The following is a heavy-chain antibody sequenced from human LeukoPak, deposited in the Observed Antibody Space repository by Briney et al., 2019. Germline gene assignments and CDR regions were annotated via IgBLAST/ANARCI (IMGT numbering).Heavy chain of an antibody. J-gene: IGHJ4*02. CDR2: IYSGGST. D-gene: IGHD3-10*01. V-gene: IGHV3-66*01. CDR3: ARERSITMVRGVNSPYYFDY. CDR1: GFTVSSNY. Sequence: PGGSLRLSCTASGFTVSSNYTSWVRQAPGKGLEWVSVIYSGGSTYYADSVKGRFTISRDNSKNTLYLQMNSLRAEDTAVYYCARERSITMVRGVNSPYYFDYWGQGTLVTVSS.